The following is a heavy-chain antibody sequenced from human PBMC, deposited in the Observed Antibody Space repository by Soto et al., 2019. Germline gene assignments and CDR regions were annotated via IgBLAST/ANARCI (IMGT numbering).Heavy chain of an antibody. CDR1: GGSISSSSYY. V-gene: IGHV4-39*01. J-gene: IGHJ4*02. Sequence: QLQLQESGPGLVKPSETLSLTCTVSGGSISSSSYYWGWIRQPPGKGLEWIGSIYYSGSTYYNPSLKSRVTLTVDTSNNQFTLKRSSVTAAVTAVYYCAIPYYDILTGYYTYFDYWGQGTLVTVSS. D-gene: IGHD3-9*01. CDR3: AIPYYDILTGYYTYFDY. CDR2: IYYSGST.